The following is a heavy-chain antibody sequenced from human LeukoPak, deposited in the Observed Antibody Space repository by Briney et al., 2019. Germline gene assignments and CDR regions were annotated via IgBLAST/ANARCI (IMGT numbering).Heavy chain of an antibody. CDR1: GGSISSVY. V-gene: IGHV4-59*12. Sequence: SETLSLTCTVSGGSISSVYWSWIRQPPGKGLEWIGYTYYSGSTNYNPSLKSRVTISVDRSKNQFSLKLSSVTAADTAVYYCARRTHIAAAGHWYFDLWGRGTLVTVSS. CDR2: TYYSGST. J-gene: IGHJ2*01. D-gene: IGHD6-13*01. CDR3: ARRTHIAAAGHWYFDL.